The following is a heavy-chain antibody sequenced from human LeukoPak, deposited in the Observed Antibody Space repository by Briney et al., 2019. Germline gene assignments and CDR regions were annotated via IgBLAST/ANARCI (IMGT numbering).Heavy chain of an antibody. Sequence: GGSLRLSCAASGFTFDDYAMHWVRQAPGKGLEWVSGISWNSGSIGYADSVKGRFTISRDNAKNSLYLQMNSLRAEDMALYYCAKGEGYYYDSSGYYLDYWGQGTLVTVSS. V-gene: IGHV3-9*03. J-gene: IGHJ4*02. CDR1: GFTFDDYA. CDR3: AKGEGYYYDSSGYYLDY. CDR2: ISWNSGSI. D-gene: IGHD3-22*01.